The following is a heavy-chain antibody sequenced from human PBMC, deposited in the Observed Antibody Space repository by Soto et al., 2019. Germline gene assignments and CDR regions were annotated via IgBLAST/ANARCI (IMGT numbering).Heavy chain of an antibody. CDR1: GFTFNSYG. CDR3: AKDLYDFWSGSYAMDV. CDR2: ISYDGSDK. J-gene: IGHJ6*02. V-gene: IGHV3-30*18. Sequence: VGSLRLSGAASGFTFNSYGMHWVRQARGKGLEWVAVISYDGSDKYYADSVKGRFTISRDNSKNTLYLQMSSLRAEDTAVYYCAKDLYDFWSGSYAMDVWGQGATVTVSS. D-gene: IGHD3-3*01.